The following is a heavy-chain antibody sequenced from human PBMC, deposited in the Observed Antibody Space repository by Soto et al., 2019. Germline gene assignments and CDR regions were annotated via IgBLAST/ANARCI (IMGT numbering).Heavy chain of an antibody. CDR3: AKHAGKLELLRNLEYYFDY. V-gene: IGHV3-23*01. CDR2: ISGSGGST. D-gene: IGHD1-7*01. J-gene: IGHJ4*02. CDR1: GFTFSSYA. Sequence: EGSLRLSCAASGFTFSSYAMSWVRQAPGKGLEWVSAISGSGGSTYYADSVKGRFTISRDNSKNTLYLQMNSLRAEDTAVYYCAKHAGKLELLRNLEYYFDYWGQGTL.